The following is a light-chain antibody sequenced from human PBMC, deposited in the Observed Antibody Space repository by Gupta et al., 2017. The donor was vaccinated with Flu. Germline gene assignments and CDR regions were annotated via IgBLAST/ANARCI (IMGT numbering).Light chain of an antibody. V-gene: IGKV1-6*01. CDR2: GAS. CDR3: LQDYHYPRT. J-gene: IGKJ1*01. CDR1: PRIRND. Sequence: DRVTITGRASPRIRNDLGLYQQKPGKALKLLLSGASTLHSGVPSRFIGSGSGPDFTLTISSLQPEDFATYSCLQDYHYPRTFGQGTKVEIK.